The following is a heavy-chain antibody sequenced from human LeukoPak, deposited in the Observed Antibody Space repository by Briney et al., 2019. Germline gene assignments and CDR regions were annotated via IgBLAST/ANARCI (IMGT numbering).Heavy chain of an antibody. Sequence: SETLSLTCTVSGGSISSYYWSWIRQPPGKGLEWIGYIYYSGSTNYNPSLKSRVTISVDTSKNQFSLKLSSVTAADTAVYYCARGRGYYDSSGYYSNDGDYWGQGTLVTVSS. J-gene: IGHJ4*02. CDR2: IYYSGST. V-gene: IGHV4-59*12. D-gene: IGHD3-22*01. CDR3: ARGRGYYDSSGYYSNDGDY. CDR1: GGSISSYY.